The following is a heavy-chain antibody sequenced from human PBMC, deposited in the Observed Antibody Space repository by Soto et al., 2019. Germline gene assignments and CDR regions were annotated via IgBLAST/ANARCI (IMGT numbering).Heavy chain of an antibody. Sequence: SETLSLTCAVYGGSFSGYYWSWIRQPPGKGLEWIGEINHSGSTNYNPSLKSRVTISVDTSKNQFSLKLSSVTAADTAVYYCARRGYYGSGSPSDAFDIWGQGTMVTVSS. CDR3: ARRGYYGSGSPSDAFDI. V-gene: IGHV4-34*01. J-gene: IGHJ3*02. CDR1: GGSFSGYY. D-gene: IGHD3-10*01. CDR2: INHSGST.